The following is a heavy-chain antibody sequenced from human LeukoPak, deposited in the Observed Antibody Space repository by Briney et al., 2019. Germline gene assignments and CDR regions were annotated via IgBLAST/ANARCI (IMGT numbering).Heavy chain of an antibody. V-gene: IGHV3-21*01. D-gene: IGHD4-17*01. CDR2: ISSSSSYI. CDR3: ARDTDTVTTILDY. J-gene: IGHJ4*02. CDR1: GFTLSSYS. Sequence: PGGSLRLSCAASGFTLSSYSMNWVRQAPGKGLEWVSSISSSSSYIYYADSVKGRFTISRDNAKNSLYLQMNSLRAEDTAVYYCARDTDTVTTILDYWGQGTLVTVSS.